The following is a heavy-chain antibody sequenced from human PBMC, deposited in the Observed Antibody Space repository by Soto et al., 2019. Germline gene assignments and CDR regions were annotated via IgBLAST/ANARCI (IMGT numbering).Heavy chain of an antibody. V-gene: IGHV4-59*08. D-gene: IGHD2-2*01. Sequence: SETMSVTCTVSGGSINSYYWSWIRQTPGKGLEWIGYIHSSGSANYNPSLKSRVTMSVDTSKNQFSLEVHSVTAADTAVYYCARYYCGTSCYYFEHWGQGTLVTVSS. CDR2: IHSSGSA. CDR1: GGSINSYY. J-gene: IGHJ4*02. CDR3: ARYYCGTSCYYFEH.